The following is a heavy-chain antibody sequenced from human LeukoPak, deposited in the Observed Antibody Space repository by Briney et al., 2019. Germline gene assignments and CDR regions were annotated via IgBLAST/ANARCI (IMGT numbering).Heavy chain of an antibody. V-gene: IGHV4-34*01. D-gene: IGHD5-12*01. CDR1: GGSFSGYY. Sequence: SETLSLTCAVYGGSFSGYYWSWLRQPLGKGLEWIGEINHSGSTNYNPSLKSRVTVSVDTSKNQFSLKLSSVTAADTAVYYCARGRYSGYDSPFMDYWGQGTLVTVSS. CDR3: ARGRYSGYDSPFMDY. CDR2: INHSGST. J-gene: IGHJ4*02.